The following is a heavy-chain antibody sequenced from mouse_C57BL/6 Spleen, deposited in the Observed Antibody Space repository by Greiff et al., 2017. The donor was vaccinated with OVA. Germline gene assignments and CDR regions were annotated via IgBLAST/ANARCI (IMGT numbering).Heavy chain of an antibody. Sequence: ESGPGLVKPSQSLSLTCSVTGYSITSGYYWNWIRQFPGNKLEWMGYISYDGSNNYNPSLKNRISITRDTSKNQFFLTLNSVTTEDTATYYCAREGDYDAGYAMDYWGQGTSVTVSS. V-gene: IGHV3-6*01. CDR3: AREGDYDAGYAMDY. D-gene: IGHD2-4*01. CDR2: ISYDGSN. CDR1: GYSITSGYY. J-gene: IGHJ4*01.